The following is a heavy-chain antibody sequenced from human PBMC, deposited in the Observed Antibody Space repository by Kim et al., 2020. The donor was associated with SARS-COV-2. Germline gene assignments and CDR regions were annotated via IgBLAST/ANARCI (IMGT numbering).Heavy chain of an antibody. Sequence: SETLSLTCTVSGGSISSGGYYWSWIRQHPGKGLEWIGYIYYSGSTYYNPSLKSRVTISVDTSKNQFSLKLSSVTAADTAVYYCARVKRYYYGSGSYPWIDYWGQGTLVTVSS. CDR1: GGSISSGGYY. CDR3: ARVKRYYYGSGSYPWIDY. D-gene: IGHD3-10*01. CDR2: IYYSGST. V-gene: IGHV4-31*03. J-gene: IGHJ4*02.